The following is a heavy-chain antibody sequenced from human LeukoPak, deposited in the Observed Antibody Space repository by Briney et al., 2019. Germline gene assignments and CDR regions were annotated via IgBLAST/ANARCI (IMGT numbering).Heavy chain of an antibody. J-gene: IGHJ4*02. CDR2: IKQDGSEK. Sequence: GGSLRLSCAASGFTLSTYWMTWVRQAPGKGLEWVANIKQDGSEKYYVDPVKGRFTISRDNDKKLLYLQMNSLRVEDTAVYYCARDRGSSGRLGRFDNWGQGTLVTVSP. CDR3: ARDRGSSGRLGRFDN. V-gene: IGHV3-7*01. D-gene: IGHD6-19*01. CDR1: GFTLSTYW.